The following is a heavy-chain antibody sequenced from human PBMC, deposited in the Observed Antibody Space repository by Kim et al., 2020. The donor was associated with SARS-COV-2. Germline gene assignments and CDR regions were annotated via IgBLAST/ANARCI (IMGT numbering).Heavy chain of an antibody. CDR1: AFTFSSYV. D-gene: IGHD3-10*01. V-gene: IGHV3-23*01. CDR2: ISGSGGTT. CDR3: ARRASGSGSYYFDY. Sequence: GGSLRLSCAASAFTFSSYVMSWVRQAPGKGLEWVSVISGSGGTTYYADSLKGRFTISRDNSKNTLYLQMSSLRAEDTAVYYCARRASGSGSYYFDYWGQGTLVTVSS. J-gene: IGHJ4*02.